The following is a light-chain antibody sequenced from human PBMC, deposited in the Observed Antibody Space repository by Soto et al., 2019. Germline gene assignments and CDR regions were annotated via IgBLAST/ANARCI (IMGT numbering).Light chain of an antibody. Sequence: EIVMTQSPATLSVSPGERATLSCRASQGVETNLAWYQQKPGQAPRLLIYGASTRATGIPARFSGSGSGTDFTLIISSLQSEDFAVYYCQQYYNWPPFTFGGGTKVEIK. CDR3: QQYYNWPPFT. CDR2: GAS. V-gene: IGKV3-15*01. CDR1: QGVETN. J-gene: IGKJ4*01.